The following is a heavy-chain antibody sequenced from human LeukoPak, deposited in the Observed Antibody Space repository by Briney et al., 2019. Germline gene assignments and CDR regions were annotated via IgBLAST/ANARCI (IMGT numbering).Heavy chain of an antibody. V-gene: IGHV4-59*08. CDR3: ASASGYYPYYYGMDV. CDR1: GGSISSYY. Sequence: PSETLSLTCTVSGGSISSYYWSWIRQPPGKGLEWIGYIYYSGSTNYNPSLKSRVTISVDTSKNQFSLKLSSVTAADTAVYYCASASGYYPYYYGMDVWGQGTTVTVSS. J-gene: IGHJ6*02. D-gene: IGHD3-22*01. CDR2: IYYSGST.